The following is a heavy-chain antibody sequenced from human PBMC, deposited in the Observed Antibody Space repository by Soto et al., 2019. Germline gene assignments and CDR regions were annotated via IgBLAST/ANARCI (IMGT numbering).Heavy chain of an antibody. D-gene: IGHD6-13*01. V-gene: IGHV1-24*01. Sequence: VASVKVSCKVSGYTLTELSMHWVRQAPGKGLEWMGGFDPEDGETIYAQKFQGRVTMTEDTSTDTAYMELSSLRSEDTAVYYCATASYSSSWPRDYWGQGTLVTVSS. CDR2: FDPEDGET. J-gene: IGHJ4*02. CDR3: ATASYSSSWPRDY. CDR1: GYTLTELS.